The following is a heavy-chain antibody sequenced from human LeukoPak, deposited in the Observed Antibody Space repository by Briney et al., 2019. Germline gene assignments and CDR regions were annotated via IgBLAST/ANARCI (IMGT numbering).Heavy chain of an antibody. CDR2: IGGTGHFT. CDR3: AKDVLYSSSTDRWACDY. V-gene: IGHV3-23*01. CDR1: GFTVSSNY. Sequence: GGSLRLSCAASGFTVSSNYMSWVRQAPGKGLEWVSGIGGTGHFTYYADSVKGRFTISRDNSKNTLYLQMNTLKAEDTAVYYCAKDVLYSSSTDRWACDYWGQGTLVTVSS. J-gene: IGHJ4*02. D-gene: IGHD6-6*01.